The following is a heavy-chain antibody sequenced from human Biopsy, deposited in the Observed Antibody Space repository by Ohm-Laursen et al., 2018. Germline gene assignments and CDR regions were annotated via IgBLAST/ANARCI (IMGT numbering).Heavy chain of an antibody. V-gene: IGHV4-34*01. CDR3: ARGSGYFKLDV. J-gene: IGHJ6*02. D-gene: IGHD5-12*01. CDR1: GESSSGYF. Sequence: SDTLSLTCAVNGESSSGYFWNWIRQPPGKGLEWIGEINQSGSTKYNPSLKRRATLSADSSNSPFSLRLTSVTAADTAIYYCARGSGYFKLDVWGQGTTVTVSS. CDR2: INQSGST.